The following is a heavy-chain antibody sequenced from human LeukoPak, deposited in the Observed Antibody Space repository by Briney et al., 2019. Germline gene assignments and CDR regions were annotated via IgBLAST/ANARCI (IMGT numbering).Heavy chain of an antibody. CDR2: ISYDGSNK. CDR3: ARGDRYSYGPDTEYRYYYYYYYYMDV. CDR1: GFTFSSYA. D-gene: IGHD5-18*01. Sequence: PGRSLRLSCAASGFTFSSYAMHWVRQAPGKGLEWVAVISYDGSNKYYADSVKGRFTISRDNSKNTLYLQMNSLRAEDTAVYYCARGDRYSYGPDTEYRYYYYYYYYMDVWGKGTTVTVSS. V-gene: IGHV3-30*04. J-gene: IGHJ6*03.